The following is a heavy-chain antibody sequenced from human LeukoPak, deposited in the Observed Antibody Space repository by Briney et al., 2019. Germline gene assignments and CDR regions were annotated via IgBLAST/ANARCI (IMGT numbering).Heavy chain of an antibody. CDR2: IYPGDSDT. V-gene: IGHV5-51*01. J-gene: IGHJ6*03. Sequence: GESLKISCKGSGYIFTDYWIAWVRQMPGKGLEWMGIIYPGDSDTRYSPSFQGQVTISADKSISTAYLQWSILRSEDTAVYSCARRARFSNGYYYYMDVWGKGTTVTVSS. CDR1: GYIFTDYW. CDR3: ARRARFSNGYYYYMDV. D-gene: IGHD1-26*01.